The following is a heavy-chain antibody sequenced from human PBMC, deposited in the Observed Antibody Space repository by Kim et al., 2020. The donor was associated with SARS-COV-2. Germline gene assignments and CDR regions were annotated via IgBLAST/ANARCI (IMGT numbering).Heavy chain of an antibody. CDR1: GYTLTELS. J-gene: IGHJ5*02. Sequence: ASVKVSCKVSGYTLTELSMHWVRQAPGKGLEWMGGFDPEDGETIYAQKFQGRVTMTEDTSTDTAYMELSSLRSEDTAVYYCATSPVVVVTPWFDPWGQGTLVTDSS. CDR2: FDPEDGET. D-gene: IGHD3-22*01. CDR3: ATSPVVVVTPWFDP. V-gene: IGHV1-24*01.